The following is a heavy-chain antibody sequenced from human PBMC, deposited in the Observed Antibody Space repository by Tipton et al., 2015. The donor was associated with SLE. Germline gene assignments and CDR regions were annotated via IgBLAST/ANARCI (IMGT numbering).Heavy chain of an antibody. Sequence: TLSLTCTVSGASFSGYYWSWIRQPPGKGLEWIGYLSDIGRTNYKSSLRSRVTISVDTSRNLLSLKVTSVTAADTAVYYCARSHCSSPSCYSYYYMDVWGKGTTVTVSS. CDR1: GASFSGYY. CDR2: LSDIGRT. CDR3: ARSHCSSPSCYSYYYMDV. D-gene: IGHD2-2*02. V-gene: IGHV4-59*08. J-gene: IGHJ6*03.